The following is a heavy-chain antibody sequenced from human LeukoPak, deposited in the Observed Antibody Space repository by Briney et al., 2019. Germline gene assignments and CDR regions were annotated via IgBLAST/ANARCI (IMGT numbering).Heavy chain of an antibody. D-gene: IGHD1-7*01. CDR2: ISSSSSYI. CDR3: ARDLSWNYGY. J-gene: IGHJ4*02. Sequence: GGSLRLSCAASGSTFSSYSMNWVRQAPGKGPEWVSSISSSSSYIHYADSVKGRFTISRDNAKNSLYLQMNSLRAEDTAVYYCARDLSWNYGYWGQGTLVTVSS. CDR1: GSTFSSYS. V-gene: IGHV3-21*01.